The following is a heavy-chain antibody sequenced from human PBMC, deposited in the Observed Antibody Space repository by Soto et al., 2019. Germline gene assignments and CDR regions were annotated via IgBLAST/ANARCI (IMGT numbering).Heavy chain of an antibody. D-gene: IGHD3-3*01. CDR2: IYYSGST. J-gene: IGHJ6*02. CDR3: AANCYDFWSGSLFCYGMDV. Sequence: SETLSLTCTVSGGSISSSSYYWGWIRQPPGKGLEWIGSIYYSGSTYYNPSLKSRVTISVDTSKNPFSLKLSSVTAADTAVSYCAANCYDFWSGSLFCYGMDVWGQGTTVTVSS. CDR1: GGSISSSSYY. V-gene: IGHV4-39*01.